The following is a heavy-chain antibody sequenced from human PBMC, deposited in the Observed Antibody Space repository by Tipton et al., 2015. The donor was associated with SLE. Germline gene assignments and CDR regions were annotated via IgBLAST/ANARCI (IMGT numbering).Heavy chain of an antibody. V-gene: IGHV4-59*12. Sequence: TLSLTCAVYGGSFNGYYWSWIRQPPGKGLEWIGYISYSGSTNYSPSLKSRVTMSVDTSKNQFSLKLSSVTAADTAVYFCARPIVGVAAFHIWGPGTMVTVSS. D-gene: IGHD1-26*01. CDR1: GGSFNGYY. CDR3: ARPIVGVAAFHI. CDR2: ISYSGST. J-gene: IGHJ3*02.